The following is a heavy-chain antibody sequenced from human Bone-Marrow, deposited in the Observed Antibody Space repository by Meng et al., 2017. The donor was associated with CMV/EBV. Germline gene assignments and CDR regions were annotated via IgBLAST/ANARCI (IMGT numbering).Heavy chain of an antibody. CDR3: ALVVYNCGGDCYSTH. CDR1: GGTFSSYA. Sequence: ASVKVSCKASGGTFSSYAISWVRQAPGQGLEWMGWINPNSGGTNYAQKFQGRVTMTRDTSISTAYMELSSLRSEDTAMYYCALVVYNCGGDCYSTHWGQGTLVTVSS. J-gene: IGHJ4*02. V-gene: IGHV1-2*02. D-gene: IGHD2-21*01. CDR2: INPNSGGT.